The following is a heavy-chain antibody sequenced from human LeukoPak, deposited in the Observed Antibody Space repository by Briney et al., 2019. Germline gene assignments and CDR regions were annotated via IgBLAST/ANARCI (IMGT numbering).Heavy chain of an antibody. J-gene: IGHJ4*02. CDR3: ASPPAKAVAARSLFY. CDR2: INHSGST. CDR1: GGSFSGYY. V-gene: IGHV4-34*01. D-gene: IGHD6-6*01. Sequence: SETLSLTCAVYGGSFSGYYWSWIRQPPGKGREWIGEINHSGSTNYNPSLKSRVTISVDTSKNQFSLKLSSVTAADTAVYYCASPPAKAVAARSLFYWGQGTLVTVSS.